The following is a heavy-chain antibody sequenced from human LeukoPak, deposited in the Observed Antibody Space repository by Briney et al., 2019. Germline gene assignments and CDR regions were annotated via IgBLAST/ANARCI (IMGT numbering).Heavy chain of an antibody. CDR2: ISYDGSNK. D-gene: IGHD2-2*01. J-gene: IGHJ3*02. Sequence: GGSLRLSCAASGFTFSSYAMHWVRRAPGKGLEWVAVISYDGSNKYYADSVKGRFTISRDNSKNTLYLQMNSLRAEDTAVYYCARDGYQLLWVDAFDIWGQGTMVTVSS. CDR1: GFTFSSYA. V-gene: IGHV3-30-3*01. CDR3: ARDGYQLLWVDAFDI.